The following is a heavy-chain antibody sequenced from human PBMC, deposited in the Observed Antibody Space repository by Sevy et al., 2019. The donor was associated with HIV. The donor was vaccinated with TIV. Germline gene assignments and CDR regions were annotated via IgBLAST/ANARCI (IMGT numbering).Heavy chain of an antibody. CDR3: VRDDRDGYFEY. CDR1: GYTFTGYY. Sequence: ASVKVSCKASGYTFTGYYMHWARQAPGRGLQWMGWINPDSAGPNYAPKFQGRVTLTRDTSISTAYMELSRLKSDDTAVYYCVRDDRDGYFEYWGQGTLVTVSS. CDR2: INPDSAGP. J-gene: IGHJ4*02. V-gene: IGHV1-2*02.